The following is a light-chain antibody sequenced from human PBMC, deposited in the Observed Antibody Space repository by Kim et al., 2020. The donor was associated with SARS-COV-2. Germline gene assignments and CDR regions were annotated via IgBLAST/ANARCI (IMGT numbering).Light chain of an antibody. CDR3: QQYTNWPPEYT. CDR1: QSVRSN. CDR2: AAS. Sequence: EILMTQSPATLSVSPGERATLSCRASQSVRSNLAWYQQKPSKAPRLIIYAASTRATGIPARFSGSGSGTEFTLTISSLQSEDFAVYYCQQYTNWPPEYTFGQGTKLEI. V-gene: IGKV3-15*01. J-gene: IGKJ2*01.